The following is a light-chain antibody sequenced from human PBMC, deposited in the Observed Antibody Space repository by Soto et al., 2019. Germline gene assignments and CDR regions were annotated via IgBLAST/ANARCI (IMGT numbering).Light chain of an antibody. CDR3: QHYNTWPLT. Sequence: IVMTQSPATLSVSPWERATLSCRASQSVRSNLAWYQQVPGQVPRLLIYDTSTRAAGIPARFSGSGSDTEFALTISSLQSEDFAVYYCQHYNTWPLTFGGGTKVDIK. CDR1: QSVRSN. V-gene: IGKV3-15*01. J-gene: IGKJ4*01. CDR2: DTS.